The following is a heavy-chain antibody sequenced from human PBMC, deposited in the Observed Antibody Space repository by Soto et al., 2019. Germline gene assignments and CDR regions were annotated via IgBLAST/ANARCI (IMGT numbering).Heavy chain of an antibody. CDR3: AKGGGYSYGTNDAFDI. V-gene: IGHV3-30*18. CDR2: ISDDGSNK. D-gene: IGHD5-18*01. Sequence: GGSLRLSCAASGFTFSSYDMHWVRQAPGKGLEWVAVISDDGSNKYNVGSVEGRFTISRDNSKNTLYLQMNSLRVGDTAVYYCAKGGGYSYGTNDAFDIWGQGTVVTVSS. J-gene: IGHJ3*02. CDR1: GFTFSSYD.